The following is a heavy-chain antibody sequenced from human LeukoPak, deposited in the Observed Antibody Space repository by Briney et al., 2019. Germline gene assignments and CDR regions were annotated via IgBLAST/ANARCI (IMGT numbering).Heavy chain of an antibody. CDR1: GGSISNYY. V-gene: IGHV4-59*08. D-gene: IGHD6-13*01. Sequence: SATLSLTCTVSGGSISNYYWSWPRQPAGKGLECVGYIYYSWSTNYNPSRKSRVTISVDTSKNQFSLKLSSVTATDTAVYYCARHGGYSSPYLHWGEGTLVTVSS. CDR2: IYYSWST. CDR3: ARHGGYSSPYLH. J-gene: IGHJ1*01.